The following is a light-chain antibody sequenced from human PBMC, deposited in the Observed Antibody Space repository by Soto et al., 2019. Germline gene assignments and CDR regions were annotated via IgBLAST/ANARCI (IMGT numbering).Light chain of an antibody. CDR3: QQYGSSLWT. Sequence: EVVLTQSPGTLSLSPGERASLSCRASQSVYSTYLAWYQQKPGQAPRLLIYATSTRATGIPDMFSGSGSGTDFTLTISRLEPEDFAVYYCQQYGSSLWTFGQGTKVEIK. CDR2: ATS. J-gene: IGKJ1*01. CDR1: QSVYSTY. V-gene: IGKV3-20*01.